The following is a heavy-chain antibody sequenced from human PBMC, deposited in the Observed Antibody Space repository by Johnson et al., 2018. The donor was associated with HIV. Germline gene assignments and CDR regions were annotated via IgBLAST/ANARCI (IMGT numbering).Heavy chain of an antibody. D-gene: IGHD6-19*01. Sequence: QVQLVESGGGVVQPGRSLRLSCAASGFTFSSYAMHWVRQAPGTGLEWVAVISYDGSNKYYADSVKGRFTISRDNSKNTLYLQMNSLRAEDTAVYYWAARIAVADDDAFDIWGQGTMVTVSS. J-gene: IGHJ3*02. CDR2: ISYDGSNK. CDR1: GFTFSSYA. CDR3: AARIAVADDDAFDI. V-gene: IGHV3-30-3*02.